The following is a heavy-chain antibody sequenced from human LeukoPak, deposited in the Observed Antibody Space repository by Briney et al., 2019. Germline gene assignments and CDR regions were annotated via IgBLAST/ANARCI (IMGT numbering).Heavy chain of an antibody. Sequence: SVKVSCKASGFTFTTSAVQWVRRARGQRLEWIGRIVVGSGNTDHAQKFQGRLTITRDISTSPAYMELSSLTSDDTAVYYCAAVPNANAWYWDDAFDIWGQGTMVTVSS. D-gene: IGHD2-8*02. V-gene: IGHV1-58*01. CDR2: IVVGSGNT. J-gene: IGHJ3*02. CDR1: GFTFTTSA. CDR3: AAVPNANAWYWDDAFDI.